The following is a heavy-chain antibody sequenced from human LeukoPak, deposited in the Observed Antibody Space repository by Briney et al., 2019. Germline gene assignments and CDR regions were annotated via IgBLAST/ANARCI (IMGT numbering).Heavy chain of an antibody. CDR1: GFTFSSYG. Sequence: GRSLRLPCAASGFTFSSYGMHWVRQAPGKGLEWVAVIWYDGSNKYYADSVKGRFTISRDNSKNTLYLQMNSLRAEDTAVYYCAKAALRFLEWLSYFDYWGQGTLVTVSS. J-gene: IGHJ4*02. D-gene: IGHD3-3*01. CDR2: IWYDGSNK. CDR3: AKAALRFLEWLSYFDY. V-gene: IGHV3-33*06.